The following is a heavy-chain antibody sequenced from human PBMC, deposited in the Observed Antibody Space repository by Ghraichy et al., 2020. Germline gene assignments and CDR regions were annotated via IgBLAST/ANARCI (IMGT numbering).Heavy chain of an antibody. CDR2: ISGSGGST. J-gene: IGHJ4*02. Sequence: GESLNISCAASGLTFSNYAMSWVRQAPGKGLELVSAISGSGGSTYYADSVKGRFTISRDNSKNTLYLQMNSLRAEDTAVYYCAKCDVGGRPYYFAYWGQGTLVTVSS. CDR3: AKCDVGGRPYYFAY. D-gene: IGHD3-16*01. CDR1: GLTFSNYA. V-gene: IGHV3-23*01.